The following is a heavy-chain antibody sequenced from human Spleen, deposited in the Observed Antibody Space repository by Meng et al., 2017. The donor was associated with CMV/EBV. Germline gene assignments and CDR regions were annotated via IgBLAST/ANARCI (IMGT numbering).Heavy chain of an antibody. J-gene: IGHJ5*02. D-gene: IGHD2-15*01. V-gene: IGHV1-2*02. Sequence: FADYNIHWLRQAPGQGLEWMGWINPNSGGTSYARNFQDRVTLTRDTSINTAYMVLSRLTSGDTAVYYCARHLEEYRFGLAAQQNYFDPWAPGAPVTVSS. CDR3: ARHLEEYRFGLAAQQNYFDP. CDR1: FADYN. CDR2: INPNSGGT.